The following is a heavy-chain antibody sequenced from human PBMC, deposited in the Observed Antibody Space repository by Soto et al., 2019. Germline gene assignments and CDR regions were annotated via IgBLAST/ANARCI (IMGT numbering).Heavy chain of an antibody. CDR2: ISAYNGNT. CDR3: ARNSEYCTNGVCYMGFDY. J-gene: IGHJ4*02. D-gene: IGHD2-8*01. Sequence: ASVKVSCKASGYTFTSYYMHWVRQAPGQGLEWMGRISAYNGNTSYAQKLQGRVTMTTDTSTSTAYMELRSLRSDDTAVYYCARNSEYCTNGVCYMGFDYWGQGTLVTVSS. V-gene: IGHV1-18*04. CDR1: GYTFTSYY.